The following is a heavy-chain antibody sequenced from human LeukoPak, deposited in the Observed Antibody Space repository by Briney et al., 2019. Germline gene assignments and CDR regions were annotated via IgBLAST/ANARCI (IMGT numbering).Heavy chain of an antibody. Sequence: GRSLRLSCAASGFTFDDYAMHWVRQAPGKDLEWVSGIGWNSGSIGYADSVKGRFTISRDNARNSLYLQMNSLRTEDTALYYCAKAVPSGYSFDYWGQGTLVTVSS. J-gene: IGHJ4*02. CDR3: AKAVPSGYSFDY. CDR1: GFTFDDYA. CDR2: IGWNSGSI. V-gene: IGHV3-9*01. D-gene: IGHD3-22*01.